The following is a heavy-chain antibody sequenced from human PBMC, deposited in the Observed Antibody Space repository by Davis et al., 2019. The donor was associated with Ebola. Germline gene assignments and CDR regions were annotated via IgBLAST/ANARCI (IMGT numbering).Heavy chain of an antibody. V-gene: IGHV1-3*01. Sequence: ASVKVSCKASGGTFSSYAISWVRQAPGQGLEWMGWINAGNGNTKYSQKFQGRVTITRDTSASTAYMELSSLRSEDTAVYYCAGSIWFGESHYYGMDVWGQGTTVTVSS. CDR2: INAGNGNT. J-gene: IGHJ6*02. CDR3: AGSIWFGESHYYGMDV. D-gene: IGHD3-10*01. CDR1: GGTFSSYA.